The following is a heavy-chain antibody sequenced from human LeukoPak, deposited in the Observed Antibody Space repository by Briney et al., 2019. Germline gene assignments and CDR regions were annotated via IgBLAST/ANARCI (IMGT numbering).Heavy chain of an antibody. CDR3: ASDSFYDSGGYFYY. D-gene: IGHD3-22*01. J-gene: IGHJ4*02. CDR2: ISTRGNT. Sequence: SETLSLTCSVSGGSISNFYWSWIRQPAGKGLEWIGRISTRGNTDYNPSLKSRVTLSVDTSKNQFSLKLTSVTAADTAVYYCASDSFYDSGGYFYYWGQGTLVTVSS. CDR1: GGSISNFY. V-gene: IGHV4-4*07.